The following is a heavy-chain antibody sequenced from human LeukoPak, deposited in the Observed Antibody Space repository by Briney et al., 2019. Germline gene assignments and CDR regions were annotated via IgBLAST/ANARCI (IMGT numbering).Heavy chain of an antibody. V-gene: IGHV3-30*02. CDR2: IRFDRNEK. CDR1: GFTFNTYV. J-gene: IGHJ4*02. Sequence: GGSLRLSCRESGFTFNTYVMHWVRQAPGKGLEWVALIRFDRNEKFYADSVKGRFTISSDSSRTTLYLQMNSLRAEDTAVYYCAKDPTGYYYDSSGYYGGYWGQGTLVTVSS. CDR3: AKDPTGYYYDSSGYYGGY. D-gene: IGHD3-22*01.